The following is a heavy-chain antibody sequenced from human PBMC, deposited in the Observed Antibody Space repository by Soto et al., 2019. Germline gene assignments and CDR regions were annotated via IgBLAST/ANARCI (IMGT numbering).Heavy chain of an antibody. Sequence: PSETLSLTCTVSGGSISSYYWSWIRQPPGKGLEWIGYIYYSGSTNYNPSLKSRVTISVDTSKNQFSLKLNSVTAADTAVYYCARAFRSGSYHFDCWGPGTLVTVSS. D-gene: IGHD1-26*01. J-gene: IGHJ4*02. V-gene: IGHV4-59*01. CDR3: ARAFRSGSYHFDC. CDR2: IYYSGST. CDR1: GGSISSYY.